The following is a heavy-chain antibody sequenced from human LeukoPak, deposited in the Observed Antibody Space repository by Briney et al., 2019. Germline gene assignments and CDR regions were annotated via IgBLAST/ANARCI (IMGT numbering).Heavy chain of an antibody. Sequence: ASVKVSCKASGYTFTGYYMHWVRQAPGQGLGWMGWINPNSGGTNYAQKFQGRVTMTRDTSISTAYMELSRLRSDDTAVYYCARDINPATYYYDSSGYYGWSGWFDPWGQGALVTVSS. J-gene: IGHJ5*02. CDR1: GYTFTGYY. CDR2: INPNSGGT. V-gene: IGHV1-2*02. CDR3: ARDINPATYYYDSSGYYGWSGWFDP. D-gene: IGHD3-22*01.